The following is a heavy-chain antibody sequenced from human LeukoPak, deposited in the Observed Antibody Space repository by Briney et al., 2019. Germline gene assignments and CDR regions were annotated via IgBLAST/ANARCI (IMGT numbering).Heavy chain of an antibody. Sequence: GGSLRLSCAASGFTFSDYYMSWIRQAPGQGLEWVAYISHSSGFTNYADSVKGRFAISRDNAKNSLYLQMDSLRAEDTAIYYCAKLFKAYSSTWIDYWGQGTLVTVSS. D-gene: IGHD6-13*01. CDR1: GFTFSDYY. CDR2: ISHSSGFT. CDR3: AKLFKAYSSTWIDY. J-gene: IGHJ4*02. V-gene: IGHV3-11*03.